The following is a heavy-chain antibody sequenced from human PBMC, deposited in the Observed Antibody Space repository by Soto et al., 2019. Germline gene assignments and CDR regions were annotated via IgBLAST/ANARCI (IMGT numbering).Heavy chain of an antibody. CDR3: AKVAHFNPGWGTSYYYGMDV. CDR2: ISGSGGST. D-gene: IGHD3-16*01. Sequence: EVQLLESGGGLVQPGGSLRHSCAASGFTFSSYAMSWVRQAPGKGLEGVSAISGSGGSTYYADSVKGRFTISRDNSKNTLYLQMNSLRAEDTAVYYCAKVAHFNPGWGTSYYYGMDVWGQGTTVTVSS. CDR1: GFTFSSYA. J-gene: IGHJ6*02. V-gene: IGHV3-23*01.